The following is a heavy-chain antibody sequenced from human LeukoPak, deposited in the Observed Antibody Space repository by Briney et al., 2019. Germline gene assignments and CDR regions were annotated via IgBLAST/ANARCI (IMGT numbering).Heavy chain of an antibody. CDR3: AKDLVIRYFDY. D-gene: IGHD2-21*01. CDR2: ISGSGGST. V-gene: IGHV3-23*01. Sequence: GGSLRLSCTASGFTFGDYAMSWVRQAPGKGLEWVSAISGSGGSTYYADSVKGRFTISRDNSKNTLYLQMNSLRAEDTAVYYCAKDLVIRYFDYWGQGTLVTVSS. J-gene: IGHJ4*02. CDR1: GFTFGDYA.